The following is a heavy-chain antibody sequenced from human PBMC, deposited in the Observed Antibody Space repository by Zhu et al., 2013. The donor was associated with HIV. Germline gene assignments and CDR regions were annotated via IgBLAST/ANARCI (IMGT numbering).Heavy chain of an antibody. Sequence: QVQLVQSGAEVRKPGASVKVSCRASGDNLNGHYMHWVRQAPGQGLEWMGWINPNNGDTKSPEKFYGRVTMTTDTSINTVYMELSRLTSDDTATYYCARETIIGYCYGDFKYFDLWGLAPGHCFV. D-gene: IGHD3-16*02. V-gene: IGHV1-2*02. J-gene: IGHJ2*01. CDR1: GDNLNGHY. CDR3: ARETIIGYCYGDFKYFDL. CDR2: INPNNGDT.